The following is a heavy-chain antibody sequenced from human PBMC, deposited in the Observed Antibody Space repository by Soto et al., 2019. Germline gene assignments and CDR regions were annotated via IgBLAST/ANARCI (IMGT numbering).Heavy chain of an antibody. J-gene: IGHJ5*02. V-gene: IGHV3-48*01. CDR2: ISSSSSTI. CDR3: ARDYYDFWSGYVDWFDP. D-gene: IGHD3-3*01. CDR1: GFTFSSYS. Sequence: EVQLVESGGGLVQPGGSLRLSCAASGFTFSSYSMNWVRQAPGKGLEWVSYISSSSSTIYYADSVKGRFTISRDNAKNSLYLQMNSLRAEDTAVYYWARDYYDFWSGYVDWFDPWGQGTLVTVSS.